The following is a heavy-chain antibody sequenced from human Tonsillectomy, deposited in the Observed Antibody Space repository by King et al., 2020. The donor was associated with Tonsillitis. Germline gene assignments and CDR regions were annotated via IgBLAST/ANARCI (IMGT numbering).Heavy chain of an antibody. Sequence: VQLVESGAEVKKPGASVKVSCKASGYTFTSYGISWVRQAPGQGLEWMGWISAYKDNTNYAQKPQGRVTMTTDTSTSTAYMELRSLRSDDTAVYYCARALAAADPFDYWGQGTLVTVSS. D-gene: IGHD6-13*01. CDR3: ARALAAADPFDY. CDR1: GYTFTSYG. J-gene: IGHJ4*02. CDR2: ISAYKDNT. V-gene: IGHV1-18*01.